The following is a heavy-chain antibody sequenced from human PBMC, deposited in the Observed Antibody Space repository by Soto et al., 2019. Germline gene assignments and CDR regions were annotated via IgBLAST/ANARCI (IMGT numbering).Heavy chain of an antibody. J-gene: IGHJ5*02. CDR1: GGSISSYY. CDR3: ARDRPIFGVVPFNWFDP. CDR2: IYYSGST. D-gene: IGHD3-3*01. Sequence: SETLSLTCTVSGGSISSYYWSWIRQPPGKGLEWIGYIYYSGSTNYNPSLKSRVTISVDTSKNQFSLKLSSVTAADTAVYYCARDRPIFGVVPFNWFDPWGQGTLVTVSS. V-gene: IGHV4-59*01.